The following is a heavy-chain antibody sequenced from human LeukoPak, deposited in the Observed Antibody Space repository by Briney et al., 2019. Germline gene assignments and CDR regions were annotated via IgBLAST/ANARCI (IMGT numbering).Heavy chain of an antibody. Sequence: GGSLRLSCAASGFTFSSYWMHWVRQAPGKGLVWVSRINSDGSSTSYADPVKGRFTISRDNAKNTLYLQMNSLRAEDTAVYYCARDATPSYSSSWKDDTHYWGQGILVTVSS. CDR2: INSDGSST. CDR1: GFTFSSYW. J-gene: IGHJ4*02. D-gene: IGHD6-13*01. CDR3: ARDATPSYSSSWKDDTHY. V-gene: IGHV3-74*01.